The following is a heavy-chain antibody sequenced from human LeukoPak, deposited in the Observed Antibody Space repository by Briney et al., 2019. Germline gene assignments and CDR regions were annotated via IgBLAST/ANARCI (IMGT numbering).Heavy chain of an antibody. D-gene: IGHD1-1*01. CDR2: INNDEITT. Sequence: GGSLRLSCAASGFTFSSYWMHWVRQAPGKGLVWVSRINNDEITTTYADSVKGRFTISRDNAKNTLYLRMNSLRAEDTAIYYCARGGPGTGMDYWGQGALVTVSS. CDR1: GFTFSSYW. CDR3: ARGGPGTGMDY. J-gene: IGHJ4*02. V-gene: IGHV3-74*01.